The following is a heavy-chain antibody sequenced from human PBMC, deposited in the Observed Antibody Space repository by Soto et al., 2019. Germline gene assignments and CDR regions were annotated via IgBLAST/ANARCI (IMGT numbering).Heavy chain of an antibody. J-gene: IGHJ3*02. CDR1: GFTFSNAW. V-gene: IGHV3-15*01. CDR2: IKSKTDGGTT. D-gene: IGHD2-2*03. CDR3: TTDAGYCSSTSCYQRWFTFDI. Sequence: EVQLVESGGGLVKPGGSLRLSCAASGFTFSNAWMSWVRQAPGKGLEWVGRIKSKTDGGTTDYAAPVKGRFTISREDSKNTLYLQMNSLKTEDTAVYYCTTDAGYCSSTSCYQRWFTFDIWGQGTMVTV.